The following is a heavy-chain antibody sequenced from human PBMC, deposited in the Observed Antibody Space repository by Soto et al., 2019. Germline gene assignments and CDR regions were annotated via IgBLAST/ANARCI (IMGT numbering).Heavy chain of an antibody. CDR3: ARGYSKVRNHPADY. J-gene: IGHJ4*02. Sequence: PSETLSLTCAVYGGSFSGYYWSWIRQPPGKGLEWIGEISHSGSTNYNPSLKSRVTISVDTSKNQFSLKLSSVTARDTAVYYCARGYSKVRNHPADYWGQGTLVTVSS. CDR1: GGSFSGYY. CDR2: ISHSGST. V-gene: IGHV4-34*01. D-gene: IGHD6-13*01.